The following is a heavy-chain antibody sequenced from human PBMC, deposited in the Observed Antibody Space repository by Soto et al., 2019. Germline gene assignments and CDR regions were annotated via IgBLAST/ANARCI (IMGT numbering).Heavy chain of an antibody. V-gene: IGHV3-23*01. D-gene: IGHD2-15*01. Sequence: EVQLLESGGGLVQPGGSLRLSCAASGFTFSDYAMNWVRQAPGKGLEWVSGISGSGGDTYYADSVNGRFTISRDNSKNRLYLQMSSLRAEDTAVYLCAKGGCSGVSCGWFDPWGQGTLVTVSS. J-gene: IGHJ5*02. CDR3: AKGGCSGVSCGWFDP. CDR1: GFTFSDYA. CDR2: ISGSGGDT.